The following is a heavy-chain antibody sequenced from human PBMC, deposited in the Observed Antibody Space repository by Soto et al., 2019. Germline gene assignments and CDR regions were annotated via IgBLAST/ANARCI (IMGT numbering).Heavy chain of an antibody. D-gene: IGHD4-17*01. CDR3: AKESMPEHYGDTLFDY. V-gene: IGHV3-23*01. J-gene: IGHJ4*02. CDR2: FSAGGRA. CDR1: GFSINNYA. Sequence: VQLLESGGAFVQPGGSLRLSCAASGFSINNYAVSWVRQAPAKGLEWVSTFSAGGRAYYADSVRGRFSVARDRSQNTVDLQISVLRPEDSAVYYCAKESMPEHYGDTLFDYWGQGTRVTVSS.